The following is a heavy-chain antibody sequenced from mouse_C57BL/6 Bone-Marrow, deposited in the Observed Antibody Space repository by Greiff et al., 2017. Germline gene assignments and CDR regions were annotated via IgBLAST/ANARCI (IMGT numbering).Heavy chain of an antibody. CDR3: ARGRWFGWCAY. V-gene: IGHV1-53*01. D-gene: IGHD2-3*01. Sequence: QVQLQQPGTELVKPGASVKLSCKASGYTFTSYWMHWVKLRPGPGLEWIGNINPSNGGTNYNEKFKSKATLTVDKSSSTSYMQLSSLASEDSAVYYCARGRWFGWCAYWGQGTLVTVSA. CDR2: INPSNGGT. J-gene: IGHJ3*01. CDR1: GYTFTSYW.